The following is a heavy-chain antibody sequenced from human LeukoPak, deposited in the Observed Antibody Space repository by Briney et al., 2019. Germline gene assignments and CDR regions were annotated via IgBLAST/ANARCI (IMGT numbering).Heavy chain of an antibody. CDR1: GGSFSGYY. Sequence: SETLSLTCAVYGGSFSGYYWSWIRQPPGKGLEWIGEINHSGSTNYNPSLKSRVTISVDTSKNQFSLKLSSVTAADAAVYYCARAHDYGDYAIYYYYYMDVWGKGTTVTVSS. CDR2: INHSGST. J-gene: IGHJ6*03. D-gene: IGHD4-17*01. CDR3: ARAHDYGDYAIYYYYYMDV. V-gene: IGHV4-34*01.